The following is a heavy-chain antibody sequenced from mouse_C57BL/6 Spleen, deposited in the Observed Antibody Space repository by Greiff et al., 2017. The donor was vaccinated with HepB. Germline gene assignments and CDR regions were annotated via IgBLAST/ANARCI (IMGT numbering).Heavy chain of an antibody. CDR2: IDPENGDT. Sequence: VQLKESGAELVRPGASVKLSCTASGFNIKDDYMHWVKQRPEQGLEWIGWIDPENGDTEYASKFQGKATITADTSSNTAYLQLSSLTSEDTAVYYCTTPLYGSSYGAWFAYWGQGTLVTVSA. D-gene: IGHD1-1*01. J-gene: IGHJ3*01. CDR1: GFNIKDDY. CDR3: TTPLYGSSYGAWFAY. V-gene: IGHV14-4*01.